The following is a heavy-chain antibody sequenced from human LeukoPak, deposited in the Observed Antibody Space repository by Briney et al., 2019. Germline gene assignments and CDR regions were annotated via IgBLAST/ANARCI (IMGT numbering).Heavy chain of an antibody. CDR2: ISGSGGST. Sequence: GGSLRLSCAASGLTFSSYAMSWVRQAPGKGLEWVSAISGSGGSTYYADSVKGRFTISRDNSKNTLYLQMSSLRAEDTAVYYCAKDRSGCSSTSCYFSWFDPWGQGTLVTVSS. V-gene: IGHV3-23*01. J-gene: IGHJ5*02. CDR1: GLTFSSYA. CDR3: AKDRSGCSSTSCYFSWFDP. D-gene: IGHD2-2*01.